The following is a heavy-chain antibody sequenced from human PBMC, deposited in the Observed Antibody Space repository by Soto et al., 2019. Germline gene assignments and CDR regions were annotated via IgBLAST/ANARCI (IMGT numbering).Heavy chain of an antibody. CDR1: GFTFSNYW. CDR2: IKQDGSEK. CDR3: ARYCSGGDCYTPHAFDV. J-gene: IGHJ3*01. V-gene: IGHV3-7*01. D-gene: IGHD2-15*01. Sequence: EVQLVESGGGLVQPGGSLRLSCAASGFTFSNYWMNWVRQAPGKGLEWVANIKQDGSEKYSVDSVKGRFTISRDNTKNSLYLQMNSLRAEDTAVYYCARYCSGGDCYTPHAFDVWGQGTMVTVSS.